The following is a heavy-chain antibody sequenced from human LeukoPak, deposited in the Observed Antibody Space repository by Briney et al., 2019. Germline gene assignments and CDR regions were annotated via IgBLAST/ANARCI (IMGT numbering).Heavy chain of an antibody. CDR1: GFTFSRYA. CDR3: ARDRGPYGDLVDY. J-gene: IGHJ4*02. Sequence: GGSLRLSCATSGFTFSRYAMHWVRQAPGKGLEWVALISYDANIGSNKYYADSVRGRFTISRDNSKNTLYLQMNSLRAEDTAVYYCARDRGPYGDLVDYWGQGTLVTVSS. CDR2: ISYDANIGSNK. D-gene: IGHD4-17*01. V-gene: IGHV3-30-3*01.